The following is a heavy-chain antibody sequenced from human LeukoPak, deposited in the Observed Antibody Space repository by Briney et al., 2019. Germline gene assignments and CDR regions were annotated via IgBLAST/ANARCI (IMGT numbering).Heavy chain of an antibody. CDR3: AKNIFREYSSSEGPLDY. Sequence: PGGSLRLSCAASGFTLSNSWMHWVRHAPGKGLVWVSRIDPDGNTDYADSVKGRFTISRDNAKNTLYLQMNSLRAEDTAVYYCAKNIFREYSSSEGPLDYWGQGTLVTVSS. V-gene: IGHV3-74*01. J-gene: IGHJ4*02. D-gene: IGHD6-6*01. CDR2: IDPDGNT. CDR1: GFTLSNSW.